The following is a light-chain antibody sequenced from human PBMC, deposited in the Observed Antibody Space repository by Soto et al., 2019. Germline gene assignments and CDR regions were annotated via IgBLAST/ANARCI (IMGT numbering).Light chain of an antibody. CDR1: SSDVGGENY. Sequence: QSVLAQPASVSGSPGQSITISCTGTSSDVGGENYVSWYQQPPGSAPKLMIYDVSNRPSGVSNRFSGSKSGNTASLTISGLQAEDEADYYCSSYSTTSTLVFGSGTKVTVL. CDR2: DVS. CDR3: SSYSTTSTLV. V-gene: IGLV2-14*03. J-gene: IGLJ1*01.